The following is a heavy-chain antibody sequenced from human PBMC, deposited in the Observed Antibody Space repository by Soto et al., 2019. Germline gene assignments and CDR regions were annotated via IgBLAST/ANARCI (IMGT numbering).Heavy chain of an antibody. V-gene: IGHV3-74*01. CDR1: GFSVSNYW. CDR3: ARGPVPATAIPYYFDY. D-gene: IGHD2-2*02. J-gene: IGHJ4*02. Sequence: GGSLRLSCAASGFSVSNYWMNWVRQAPGKGLVWVSHIKSDGTTSYADSVEGRFTISRDNSKNTLYLQMNSLRAEDTAVYYCARGPVPATAIPYYFDYWGQGTLVTVSS. CDR2: IKSDGTT.